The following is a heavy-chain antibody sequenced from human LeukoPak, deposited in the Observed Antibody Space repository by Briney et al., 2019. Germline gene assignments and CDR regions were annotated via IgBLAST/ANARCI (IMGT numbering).Heavy chain of an antibody. CDR3: ATTVTIRSGSYYDY. CDR1: GYTFTCYY. V-gene: IGHV1-2*02. D-gene: IGHD1-26*01. CDR2: INPNSGGT. Sequence: ASVKVSCKASGYTFTCYYMHWVRQAPGQGLEGMGWINPNSGGTNYAQKFQGRVTMTRDTSISTAYMELSRLRSDDTAVYYCATTVTIRSGSYYDYWGQGPLVTVSS. J-gene: IGHJ4*02.